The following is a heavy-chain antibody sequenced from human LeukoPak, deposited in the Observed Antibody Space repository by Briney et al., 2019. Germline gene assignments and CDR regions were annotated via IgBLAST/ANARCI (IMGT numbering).Heavy chain of an antibody. CDR1: GGSISSSNW. CDR3: ARGPGRYYYYGMDV. Sequence: SETLSLTCAVSGGSISSSNWWSWVRQPPGKGLEWIGEIYHSGSTNYNPSLKSRVTISVDKSKNQFSLKLSSVTAADTAVYYCARGPGRYYYYGMDVWGQGTTVTVSS. V-gene: IGHV4-4*02. J-gene: IGHJ6*02. CDR2: IYHSGST.